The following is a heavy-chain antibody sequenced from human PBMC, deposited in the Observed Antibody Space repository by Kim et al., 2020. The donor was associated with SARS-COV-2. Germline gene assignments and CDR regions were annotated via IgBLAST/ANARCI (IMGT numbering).Heavy chain of an antibody. V-gene: IGHV7-4-1*02. CDR3: ARGAYGSSGHYYFQH. Sequence: ASVKVSCKASGYTFTSSAMNWVRQAPGQGLEWMGWIYTNTGNPTYAQGFTGRYVFSLDTSVSTAYLQISSLKAEDTAMYYCARGAYGSSGHYYFQHWGQGTLVTVSS. D-gene: IGHD3-22*01. CDR2: IYTNTGNP. J-gene: IGHJ1*01. CDR1: GYTFTSSA.